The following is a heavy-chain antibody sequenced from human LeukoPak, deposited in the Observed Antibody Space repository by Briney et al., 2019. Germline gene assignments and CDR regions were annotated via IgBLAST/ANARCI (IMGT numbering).Heavy chain of an antibody. CDR1: GYTLTELS. J-gene: IGHJ4*02. Sequence: ASVKVSCKVSGYTLTELSMHWVRQAPGKGLEWMGGFDPEDGETIYAQKFQGRVTMTEDTSTDTAYMELSSLRSVDTAVYYCATDQGEGTRLFDYWGQGTLVTVSS. D-gene: IGHD2-2*01. V-gene: IGHV1-24*01. CDR3: ATDQGEGTRLFDY. CDR2: FDPEDGET.